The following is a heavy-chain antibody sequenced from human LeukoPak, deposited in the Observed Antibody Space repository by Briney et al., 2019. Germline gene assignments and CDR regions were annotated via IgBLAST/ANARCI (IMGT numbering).Heavy chain of an antibody. Sequence: PSETLSRTCTVSGGSNRSYYWSWIRQPPGKGLEWIGYMHHSGSTKHNPYLKSRVTISVDTSKSQFSLKLSSVTAADTAVYYCARHAAVEGSSGWSPLWWFDPWGQGTLVTVSS. V-gene: IGHV4-59*08. CDR2: MHHSGST. CDR1: GGSNRSYY. J-gene: IGHJ5*02. D-gene: IGHD6-19*01. CDR3: ARHAAVEGSSGWSPLWWFDP.